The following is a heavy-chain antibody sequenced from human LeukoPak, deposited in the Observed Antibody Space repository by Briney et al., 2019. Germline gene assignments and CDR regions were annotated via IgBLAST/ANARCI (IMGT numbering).Heavy chain of an antibody. Sequence: GGXXRLSCAGSGFTFSSYGMHWVRQAPGKGLEWVAFIWYDGSNKYYVDSVKGRFTISRDNSKNTLYLQMNSLRAEDTAVYYCAKDREGYSHGYSFYPYYCDYWGQGTLVTVSS. CDR1: GFTFSSYG. V-gene: IGHV3-30*02. CDR3: AKDREGYSHGYSFYPYYCDY. D-gene: IGHD5-18*01. J-gene: IGHJ4*02. CDR2: IWYDGSNK.